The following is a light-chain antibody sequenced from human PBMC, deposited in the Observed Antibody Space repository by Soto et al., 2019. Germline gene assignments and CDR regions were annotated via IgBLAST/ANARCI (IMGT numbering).Light chain of an antibody. CDR1: SSDIGGYNY. V-gene: IGLV2-8*01. Sequence: QSALTQPPSASGSPGQSVTISCTGTSSDIGGYNYVSWYQQHPGKAPKLMIYELSKRPSGVPDRFSGSKSGNTASLTVSGLQAEDEAGYYCSSHAGSNNFVVFGGGTKLTV. CDR2: ELS. J-gene: IGLJ2*01. CDR3: SSHAGSNNFVV.